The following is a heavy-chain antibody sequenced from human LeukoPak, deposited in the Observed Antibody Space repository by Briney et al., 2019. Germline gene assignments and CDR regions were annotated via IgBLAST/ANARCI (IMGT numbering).Heavy chain of an antibody. CDR3: ARGGYYYDSSGYYYPFDY. D-gene: IGHD3-22*01. V-gene: IGHV4-30-4*08. CDR2: IYYSGST. J-gene: IGHJ4*02. CDR1: GGSTTSGDYY. Sequence: PSETLSLTCTVSGGSTTSGDYYWSWIRQPPGKGLEWIGYIYYSGSTYYNPSLKSRVTMSVDTSKNQFSLRLSSMTAADTAVYYCARGGYYYDSSGYYYPFDYWGQGTLVTVSS.